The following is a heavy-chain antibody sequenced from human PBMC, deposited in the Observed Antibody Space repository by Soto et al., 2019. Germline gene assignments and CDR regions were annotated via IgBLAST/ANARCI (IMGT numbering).Heavy chain of an antibody. CDR2: IWYDGSNR. D-gene: IGHD3-16*02. J-gene: IGHJ3*02. Sequence: QVQLVESGGGVVQTGRSLRLSCAASGFTLSNYGMNWVRQAPGKGLEWVALIWYDGSNRYYADSVKGRFTISRDNSKNTLYLQMNSLRAEDTSVYYWARDYRPGLGIFDIWGQGTMVTVSS. CDR1: GFTLSNYG. CDR3: ARDYRPGLGIFDI. V-gene: IGHV3-33*01.